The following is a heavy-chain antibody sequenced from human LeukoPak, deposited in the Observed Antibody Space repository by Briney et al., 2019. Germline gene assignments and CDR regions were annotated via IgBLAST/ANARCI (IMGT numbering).Heavy chain of an antibody. V-gene: IGHV3-7*01. J-gene: IGHJ4*02. CDR1: GFTFSSYW. Sequence: PGGSLRLSCAASGFTFSSYWMSWVRQAPGKGLEWVANIKQDGSEKYYVDSVKGRFTISRDNAKNSLYLQMNSLRPEDTAVYYCARGSYYSSWDDYSDYWGQGTLVTVSS. CDR3: ARGSYYSSWDDYSDY. CDR2: IKQDGSEK. D-gene: IGHD6-13*01.